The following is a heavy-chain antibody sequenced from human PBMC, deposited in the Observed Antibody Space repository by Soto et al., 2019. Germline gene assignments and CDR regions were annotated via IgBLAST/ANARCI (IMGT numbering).Heavy chain of an antibody. CDR3: ARCLRVMGRKDY. Sequence: QVQLVESGGGVVQPGRSLRLSCAASGFTFSSYAMHWVRQAPGKGLEWVAVISYDGSNKYYADSVKGRFTISRDNSKNTLYLQMNSLRAEYTAVYYCARCLRVMGRKDYWGQVTLVTVSS. V-gene: IGHV3-30-3*01. CDR1: GFTFSSYA. J-gene: IGHJ4*02. CDR2: ISYDGSNK. D-gene: IGHD3-16*01.